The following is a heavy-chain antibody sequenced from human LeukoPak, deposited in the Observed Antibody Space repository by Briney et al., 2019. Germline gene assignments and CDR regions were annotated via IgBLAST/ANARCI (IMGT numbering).Heavy chain of an antibody. CDR1: GGSFSGYY. Sequence: SETLSLTCAVYGGSFSGYYWSWIRQPPGKGLEWIGEINHSGSTNYNPSLKSRATISVDTSKNQFSLKLSSVTAADTAVYYCARETSEDIVVVPAAIRPGRDAFDIWGQGTMVTVSS. J-gene: IGHJ3*02. D-gene: IGHD2-2*01. CDR2: INHSGST. V-gene: IGHV4-34*01. CDR3: ARETSEDIVVVPAAIRPGRDAFDI.